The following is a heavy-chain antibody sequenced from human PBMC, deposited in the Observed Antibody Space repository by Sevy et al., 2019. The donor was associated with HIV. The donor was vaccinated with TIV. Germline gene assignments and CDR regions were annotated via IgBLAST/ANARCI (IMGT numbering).Heavy chain of an antibody. CDR3: ARLRDDSSGFHLDY. CDR1: GFTFSRYW. J-gene: IGHJ4*02. CDR2: IKQDGSEK. D-gene: IGHD3-22*01. V-gene: IGHV3-7*01. Sequence: GGSLRLSCAASGFTFSRYWMTWVRQAPGKGLEWVAHIKQDGSEKYSVDSVKGRFTISRDNAKNSLYLQMNSLRAEDTAVYYCARLRDDSSGFHLDYWGQGTLVTVSS.